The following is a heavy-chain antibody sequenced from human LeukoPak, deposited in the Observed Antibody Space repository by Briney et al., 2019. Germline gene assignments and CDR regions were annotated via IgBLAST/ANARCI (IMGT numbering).Heavy chain of an antibody. CDR2: INSDGSIT. CDR3: ARDYCTNGVCAFDY. J-gene: IGHJ4*02. Sequence: GGSLRLSCAASGFTFTTYWMHWVRQAPGKGLVWVSHINSDGSITSYADSVKGRFTISRDNSKNTLYLQMNSLRADDTAVYYCARDYCTNGVCAFDYWGQGTLVTVSS. D-gene: IGHD2-8*01. CDR1: GFTFTTYW. V-gene: IGHV3-74*01.